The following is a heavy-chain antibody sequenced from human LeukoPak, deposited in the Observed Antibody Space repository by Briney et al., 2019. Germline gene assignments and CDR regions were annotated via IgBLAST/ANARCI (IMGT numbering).Heavy chain of an antibody. CDR1: GGSFSGYY. D-gene: IGHD3-16*02. CDR2: INHSGST. J-gene: IGHJ4*02. CDR3: ARLSYDYVWGSYPHSFDS. V-gene: IGHV4-34*01. Sequence: PSETLSLTCAVYGGSFSGYYWSWIRQPPGKGLEWIGEINHSGSTNYNPSLKSRVTISVDTSKNQFSLKLSSVTAADTAVYYCARLSYDYVWGSYPHSFDSGGQGPLVTVSP.